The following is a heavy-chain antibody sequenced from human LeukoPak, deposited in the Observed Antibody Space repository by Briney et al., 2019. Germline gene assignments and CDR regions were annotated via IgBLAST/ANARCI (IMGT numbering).Heavy chain of an antibody. D-gene: IGHD5-12*01. V-gene: IGHV5-10-1*01. J-gene: IGHJ4*02. CDR3: ASGYGGYVYDY. CDR1: GYGFTSYW. Sequence: GESLRISCKGSGYGFTSYWISWVRQMPGKGLEWMGRIDPSDSYTNYSPSFRGHVTISADKSISTAYLQWSSLKASDTAMYYCASGYGGYVYDYWGQGTLVTVSS. CDR2: IDPSDSYT.